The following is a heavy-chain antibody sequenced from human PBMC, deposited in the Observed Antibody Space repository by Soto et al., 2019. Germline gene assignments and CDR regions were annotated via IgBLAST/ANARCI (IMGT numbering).Heavy chain of an antibody. CDR3: SMAGNYRYFDS. Sequence: PSESLWVTCAVSGNSVGSRTSHWSWTRQTPGKGLEWIGYVPNSGTTNYTPSLKSRATLSLDPSNNQFSLKLASVTAADTAVDYCSMAGNYRYFDSWSQGVLVTV. CDR1: GNSVGSRTSH. D-gene: IGHD1-7*01. CDR2: VPNSGTT. J-gene: IGHJ4*02. V-gene: IGHV4-61*01.